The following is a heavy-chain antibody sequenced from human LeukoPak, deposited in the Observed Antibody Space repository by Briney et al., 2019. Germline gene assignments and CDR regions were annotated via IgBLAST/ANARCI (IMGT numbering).Heavy chain of an antibody. Sequence: GGSLRLSCAASGFTFSSHAMHWVRQAPGKGREWVAVISYEASNQYYADSVRGRFTISRDNSKNTLSLQMNSLRDEDTALYYCARDYRVGCASDDCYPIDYWGQGTLVTVSS. V-gene: IGHV3-30*01. CDR2: ISYEASNQ. CDR1: GFTFSSHA. J-gene: IGHJ4*02. CDR3: ARDYRVGCASDDCYPIDY. D-gene: IGHD2-21*02.